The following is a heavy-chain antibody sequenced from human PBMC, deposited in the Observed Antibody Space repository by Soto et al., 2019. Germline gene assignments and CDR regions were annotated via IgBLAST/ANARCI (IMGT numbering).Heavy chain of an antibody. CDR2: ISHDGSDK. CDR3: ARTAASSSRWLIDY. CDR1: GFSFRSYG. J-gene: IGHJ4*02. Sequence: SLRLSCAVSGFSFRSYGLHWVRQAPGKGLEWAAVISHDGSDKYYGDFVKGRFTISRDNSKNTLYLQMNSLRVEDTAVYYCARTAASSSRWLIDYWGQGTLVTVSS. V-gene: IGHV3-30*03. D-gene: IGHD6-13*01.